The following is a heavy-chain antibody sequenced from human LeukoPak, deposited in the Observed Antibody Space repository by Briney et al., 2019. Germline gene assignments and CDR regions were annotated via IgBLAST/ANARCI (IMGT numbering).Heavy chain of an antibody. CDR3: VRGGYCSGTSCAHYDGMDV. CDR1: GFSFSSYG. V-gene: IGHV3-33*01. D-gene: IGHD2-2*01. J-gene: IGHJ6*02. CDR2: IWYDGSHT. Sequence: GGSLRLSYAASGFSFSSYGMRWVRQAPGKGLEWVGDIWYDGSHTYYADSVKGRFTISRDNSMNTLYMQMNSLRGEDAAVYYCVRGGYCSGTSCAHYDGMDVWGQGTTVTVSS.